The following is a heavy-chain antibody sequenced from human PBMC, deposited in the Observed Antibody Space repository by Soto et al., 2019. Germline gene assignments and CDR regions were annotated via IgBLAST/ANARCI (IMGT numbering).Heavy chain of an antibody. D-gene: IGHD3-3*01. J-gene: IGHJ4*02. Sequence: PVKVSCKASGYTFTSYGTSWVQQAPGQGLEWMGWISAYNGNTNYAQKLQGRVTMTTDTSTSTAYMELRSLRSDDTAVYYCARDYYDFWSGLQGYWGQGTLVTVSS. CDR2: ISAYNGNT. CDR3: ARDYYDFWSGLQGY. CDR1: GYTFTSYG. V-gene: IGHV1-18*01.